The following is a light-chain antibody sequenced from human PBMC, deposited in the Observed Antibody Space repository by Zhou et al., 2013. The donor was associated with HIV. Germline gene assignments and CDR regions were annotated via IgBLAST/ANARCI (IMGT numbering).Light chain of an antibody. CDR3: QQYGSXPPLT. CDR2: GAS. J-gene: IGKJ4*01. V-gene: IGKV3-20*01. Sequence: EIVLTQSPGTLSLSPGERATLSCRASQSVSSSYLAWYQQKPGQAPRLLIYGASSRATGIPDRFSGSGSGTDFTLTISRLEPEDFAVYYCQQYGSXPPLTFGGGTRVEIK. CDR1: QSVSSSY.